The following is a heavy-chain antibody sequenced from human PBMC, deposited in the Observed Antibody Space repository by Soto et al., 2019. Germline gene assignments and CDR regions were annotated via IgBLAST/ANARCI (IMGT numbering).Heavy chain of an antibody. Sequence: QVQLVESGGGLVKPGGSLRLSCAASGFTFSDYFMSWIRQAPGKGLEWISYISSSSSYTKYADSVKGRFTVSRDNANNSLYLQMNSLRAEDTAVYYCARRSSGHFDYWGQGTLVTVSS. D-gene: IGHD3-3*01. J-gene: IGHJ4*02. CDR3: ARRSSGHFDY. V-gene: IGHV3-11*05. CDR2: ISSSSSYT. CDR1: GFTFSDYF.